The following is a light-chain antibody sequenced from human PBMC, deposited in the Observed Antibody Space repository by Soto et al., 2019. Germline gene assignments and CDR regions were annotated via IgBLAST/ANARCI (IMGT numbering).Light chain of an antibody. CDR2: DVS. CDR3: CSYAGSPYV. Sequence: QSALTQPRSVSGSPGQSVTISCTGTSSDVGGYNHVSWYQQHPGKAPKVMIYDVSKRPSGVPDRFSGSKSGNTASLTISGLQAEDEADYYCCSYAGSPYVFGTGTKLTVL. CDR1: SSDVGGYNH. V-gene: IGLV2-11*01. J-gene: IGLJ1*01.